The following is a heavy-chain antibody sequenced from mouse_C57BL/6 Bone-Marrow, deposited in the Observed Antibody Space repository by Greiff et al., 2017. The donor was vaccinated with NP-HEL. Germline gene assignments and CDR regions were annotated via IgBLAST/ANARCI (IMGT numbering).Heavy chain of an antibody. J-gene: IGHJ1*03. CDR1: GYTFTSYW. V-gene: IGHV1-52*01. CDR2: IDPSDSET. CDR3: ARWDYGSSYVDWYFDV. Sequence: QVQLQQPGAELVRPGSSVKLSCKASGYTFTSYWMHWVKQRPIQGLEWIGNIDPSDSETHYNQKFKDKATLTVDKSSSTAYMHLSSLTSEDSAVYYCARWDYGSSYVDWYFDVWGTGTTVTVSS. D-gene: IGHD1-1*01.